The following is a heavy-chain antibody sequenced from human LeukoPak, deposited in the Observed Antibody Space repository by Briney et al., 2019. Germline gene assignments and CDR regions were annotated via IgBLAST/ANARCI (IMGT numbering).Heavy chain of an antibody. D-gene: IGHD3-10*01. J-gene: IGHJ6*03. Sequence: PSETLSLTCSISGGSFSSYFWSWVRQPAGEGREWIGRIYPSGNTNYNPSLKSRVTLSVDTSKTQFSLRLSSVTAADTAVYYCAREDSGSYYNYYYFYMDVWGKGTTVTISS. CDR1: GGSFSSYF. CDR3: AREDSGSYYNYYYFYMDV. V-gene: IGHV4-4*07. CDR2: IYPSGNT.